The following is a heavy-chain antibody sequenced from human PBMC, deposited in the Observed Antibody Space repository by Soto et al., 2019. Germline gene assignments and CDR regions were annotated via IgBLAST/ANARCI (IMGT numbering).Heavy chain of an antibody. CDR3: ARDKGIALTPYFDY. Sequence: GGSLRLSCAASGFTFSSYSMNWVRQAPGKGLEWVSPISSSSSYIYYADSVKGRFTISRDNAKNSLYLQMNSLRAEDTAVYYCARDKGIALTPYFDYWGQGTLVTVSS. CDR2: ISSSSSYI. CDR1: GFTFSSYS. D-gene: IGHD2-21*01. V-gene: IGHV3-21*01. J-gene: IGHJ4*02.